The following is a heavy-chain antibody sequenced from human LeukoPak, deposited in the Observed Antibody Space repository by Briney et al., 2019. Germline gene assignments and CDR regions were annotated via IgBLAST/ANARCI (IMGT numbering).Heavy chain of an antibody. V-gene: IGHV1-2*02. J-gene: IGHJ6*03. CDR2: INPNSGGT. Sequence: GASVKVSCKASGYTFTGYYMHWVRQAPGQGLEWMGWINPNSGGTNYAQKFQGRVTMTRDTSISTAYMELSRPRSDDTAVYYCARERTYCSSTSCYLDVWGKGTTVTVSS. CDR3: ARERTYCSSTSCYLDV. CDR1: GYTFTGYY. D-gene: IGHD2-2*01.